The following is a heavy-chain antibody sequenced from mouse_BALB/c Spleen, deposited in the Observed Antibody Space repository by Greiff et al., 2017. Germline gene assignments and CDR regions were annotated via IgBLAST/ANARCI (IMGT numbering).Heavy chain of an antibody. CDR2: ISSGGSYT. J-gene: IGHJ2*01. V-gene: IGHV5-6*01. CDR1: GFTFSSYG. CDR3: ARKGGKVREYYFDY. D-gene: IGHD2-14*01. Sequence: VQLKQSGGDLVKPGGSLKLSCAASGFTFSSYGMSWVRQTPDKRLEWVATISSGGSYTYYPDSVKGRFTISRDNAKNTLYLQMSSLKSEDTAMYYCARKGGKVREYYFDYWGQGTTLTVSS.